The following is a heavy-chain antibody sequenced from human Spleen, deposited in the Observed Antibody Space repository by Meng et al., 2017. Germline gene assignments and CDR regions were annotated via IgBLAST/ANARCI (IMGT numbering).Heavy chain of an antibody. J-gene: IGHJ4*03. V-gene: IGHV3-21*01. CDR2: ITSSSSYI. CDR3: ARDGGGIDY. CDR1: GFTFSSYS. Sequence: GESLKISCADSGFTFSSYSMNWVRQAPGKGLEWVSSITSSSSYIYYADSVKGRFTISRDNAKNSLYLQMNSLRAEDTAVYYCARDGGGIDYWGQGTMVTVSS. D-gene: IGHD3-16*01.